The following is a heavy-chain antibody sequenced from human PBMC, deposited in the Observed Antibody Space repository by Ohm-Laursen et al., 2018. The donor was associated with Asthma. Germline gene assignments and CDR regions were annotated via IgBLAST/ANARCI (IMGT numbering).Heavy chain of an antibody. CDR2: ISSSSSYI. D-gene: IGHD2-2*01. J-gene: IGHJ6*02. V-gene: IGHV3-21*01. CDR1: GFTFSSYS. CDR3: ARDRRLRGVVVPAPNYYYYGMDV. Sequence: SLRLSCAASGFTFSSYSMNWVRQAPGKGLEWVSSISSSSSYIYYADSVKGRFTISRDNSKNTLYLQMNSLRAEDTAVYYCARDRRLRGVVVPAPNYYYYGMDVWGQGTTVTVSS.